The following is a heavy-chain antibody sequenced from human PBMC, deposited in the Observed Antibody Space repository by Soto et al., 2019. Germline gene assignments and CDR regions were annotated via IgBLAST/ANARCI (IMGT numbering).Heavy chain of an antibody. J-gene: IGHJ6*03. Sequence: GGSLRLSCAASGFTFSSYSMNWVRQAPGKGLEWVSSISSSSSYIYYADSVKGRFTISRDNAKNSLYLQMNSLRAEDTAVYYCARVLRYFDWPTLAPDYYYYMDVWGKGTTVTVSS. V-gene: IGHV3-21*01. CDR2: ISSSSSYI. CDR3: ARVLRYFDWPTLAPDYYYYMDV. CDR1: GFTFSSYS. D-gene: IGHD3-9*01.